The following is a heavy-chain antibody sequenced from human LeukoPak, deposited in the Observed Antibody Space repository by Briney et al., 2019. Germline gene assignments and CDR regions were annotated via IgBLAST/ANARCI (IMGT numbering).Heavy chain of an antibody. CDR3: ADSSRE. J-gene: IGHJ4*02. Sequence: PGRSLRLSCAASGFNFGEHAMHWVRQAPGKGLEWVAVVSYEGSLEFYADSVKGRFTISRDNSKNTLYLQMNSLRAEDTAVYYCADSSREWGQGTLVTVSS. CDR2: VSYEGSLE. V-gene: IGHV3-30*03. D-gene: IGHD2-21*01. CDR1: GFNFGEHA.